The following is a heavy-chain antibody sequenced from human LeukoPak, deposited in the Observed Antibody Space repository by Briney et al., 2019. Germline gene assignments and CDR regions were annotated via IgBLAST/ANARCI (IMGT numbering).Heavy chain of an antibody. CDR1: GFTFSSYA. V-gene: IGHV3-23*01. CDR3: AKGPRGVYQSDAFDI. Sequence: GGSLRLSCAASGFTFSSYAMSWVRQAPGKGLEWVSAISGSGGSTYYADSVKGRFTISRDNSKNTLYLQMNSLRTEDTAVYYCAKGPRGVYQSDAFDIWGQGTMVTVSS. D-gene: IGHD3-10*01. CDR2: ISGSGGST. J-gene: IGHJ3*02.